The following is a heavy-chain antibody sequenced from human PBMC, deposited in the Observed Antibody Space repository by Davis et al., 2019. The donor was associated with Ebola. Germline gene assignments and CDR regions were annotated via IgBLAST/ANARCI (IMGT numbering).Heavy chain of an antibody. CDR1: GFTFSSYA. V-gene: IGHV3-30-3*01. CDR2: ISYDGSNK. J-gene: IGHJ4*02. CDR3: FPTGSNLFDY. D-gene: IGHD2-2*01. Sequence: GESLKISCAASGFTFSSYAMHWVRQAPGKGLEWVAVISYDGSNKYYADSVKGRFTISRDNSKNTLYLQMNSLRAEDTAVYYCFPTGSNLFDYRGQGTLVTVSS.